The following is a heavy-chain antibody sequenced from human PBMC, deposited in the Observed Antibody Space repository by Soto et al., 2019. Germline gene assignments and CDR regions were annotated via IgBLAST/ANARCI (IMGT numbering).Heavy chain of an antibody. J-gene: IGHJ5*02. D-gene: IGHD6-13*01. V-gene: IGHV4-61*01. CDR2: IYYSGST. CDR1: CGSVTSGSYY. CDR3: ARDNRWQLVGWYNWFDP. Sequence: PSETLSLTCTFSCGSVTSGSYYWSWIRQPPGKGLEWIGYIYYSGSTNYNPSLKSRVTISVDTSKNQFSLKLSSVTAADTAVYYCARDNRWQLVGWYNWFDPWGQGTLVTVSS.